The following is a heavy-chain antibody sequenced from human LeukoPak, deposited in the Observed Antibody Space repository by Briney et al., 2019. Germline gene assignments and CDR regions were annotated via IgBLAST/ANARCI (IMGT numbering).Heavy chain of an antibody. CDR2: IIPIFGTA. D-gene: IGHD5-24*01. Sequence: ASVKVSCKASGGTFSSYAISWVRQAPGQGLEWMGGIIPIFGTANYAQKFQGRVTITADKSTSTAYMELSSLRSEDTAVYYCARALRDGYNHNWFDPWGQGTLVTVSS. J-gene: IGHJ5*02. CDR1: GGTFSSYA. V-gene: IGHV1-69*06. CDR3: ARALRDGYNHNWFDP.